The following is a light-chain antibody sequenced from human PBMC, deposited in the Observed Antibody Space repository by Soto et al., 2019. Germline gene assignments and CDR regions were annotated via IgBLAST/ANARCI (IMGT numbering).Light chain of an antibody. J-gene: IGKJ3*01. V-gene: IGKV3-15*01. CDR3: QQYNNWPFT. Sequence: EIVMTQSPATLSLSPGERATLSCRASQSVSSNLAWYQQKPGQAPRLLIYGASTRATGIPARFNGSGSGTEFTLTISSLQSEDFAVYYCQQYNNWPFTFGPGTKVDIK. CDR2: GAS. CDR1: QSVSSN.